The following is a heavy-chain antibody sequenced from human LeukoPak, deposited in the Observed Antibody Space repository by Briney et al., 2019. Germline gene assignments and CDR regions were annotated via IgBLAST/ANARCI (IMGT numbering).Heavy chain of an antibody. D-gene: IGHD1-26*01. CDR2: IYSSGRS. CDR3: ARKREGPTTGIDS. V-gene: IGHV4-39*07. CDR1: GASISSTNSY. J-gene: IGHJ4*02. Sequence: PSETLSLTCTVSGASISSTNSYWGWIRQSPRPGLEWIGNIYSSGRSYYNPSLKSRVTISIDTSDKQFSLKLTSVTAADTAVYYCARKREGPTTGIDSWGQGTLVTVSS.